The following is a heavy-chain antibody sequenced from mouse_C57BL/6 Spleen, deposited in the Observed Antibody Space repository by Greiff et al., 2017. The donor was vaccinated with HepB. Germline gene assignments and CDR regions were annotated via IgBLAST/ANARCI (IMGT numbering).Heavy chain of an antibody. V-gene: IGHV1-81*01. D-gene: IGHD2-2*01. Sequence: QVQLKQSGAELARPGASVKLSCKASGYTFTSYGISWVKQRTGQGLEWIGEIYPRSGNTYYNEKFKGKATLTADKSSSTAYMELRSLTSEDSAVYFCAREGSTMVKHWYFDVWGTGTTVTVSS. J-gene: IGHJ1*03. CDR3: AREGSTMVKHWYFDV. CDR1: GYTFTSYG. CDR2: IYPRSGNT.